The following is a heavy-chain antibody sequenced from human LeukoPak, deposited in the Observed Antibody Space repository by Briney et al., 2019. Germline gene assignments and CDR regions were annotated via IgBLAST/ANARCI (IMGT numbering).Heavy chain of an antibody. CDR1: GYSFTSYW. V-gene: IGHV5-51*01. D-gene: IGHD3-10*01. CDR3: ARHRGYYYGLSSLDP. J-gene: IGHJ5*02. CDR2: IYPGDSDT. Sequence: THGESLKISCKGSGYSFTSYWIGWVRQMPGKGLEWIGMIYPGDSDTRYTPSFQGQVTISADKSISTAYLQWSSLKASDTAMYYCARHRGYYYGLSSLDPWGQGTLVTVAS.